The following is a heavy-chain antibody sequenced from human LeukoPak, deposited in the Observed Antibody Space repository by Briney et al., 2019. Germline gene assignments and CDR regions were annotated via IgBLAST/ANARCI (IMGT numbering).Heavy chain of an antibody. CDR2: MNPNSGNT. Sequence: GASVKVSCKASGYTFTSYDINWVRQATGQGLEWMGWMNPNSGNTGYAQKFQGRVTMTRNTSISTAYMELRSLRSDDTAVYYCARGDGYQNWAFDYWGQGTLVTVSS. CDR1: GYTFTSYD. V-gene: IGHV1-8*01. J-gene: IGHJ4*02. D-gene: IGHD5-24*01. CDR3: ARGDGYQNWAFDY.